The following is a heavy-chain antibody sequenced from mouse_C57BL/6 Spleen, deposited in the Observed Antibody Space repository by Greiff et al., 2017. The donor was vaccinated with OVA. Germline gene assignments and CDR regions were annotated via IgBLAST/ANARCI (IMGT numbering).Heavy chain of an antibody. J-gene: IGHJ4*01. CDR3: TRWNGKPLYYYAMDY. V-gene: IGHV1-15*01. Sequence: QVQLQQSGAELVRPGASVTLSCKASGYTFTDYEMHWVKQTPVHGLEWIGAIDPETGGTAYNQKFKGKAILTADKSSSTAYMELRSLTSEDSAVYYCTRWNGKPLYYYAMDYWGQGTSVTVSS. CDR2: IDPETGGT. D-gene: IGHD2-1*01. CDR1: GYTFTDYE.